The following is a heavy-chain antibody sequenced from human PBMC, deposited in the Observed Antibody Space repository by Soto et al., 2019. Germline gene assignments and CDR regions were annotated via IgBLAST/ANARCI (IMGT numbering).Heavy chain of an antibody. CDR1: GFTFSSYT. V-gene: IGHV3-30-3*01. D-gene: IGHD2-2*01. CDR2: ISYDGSNK. CDR3: ASSNRGIVGVPAAPSGY. J-gene: IGHJ4*02. Sequence: QVQLVESGGGVVQPGRSLRLSCAASGFTFSSYTMHWVRQAPGKGLEWVAVISYDGSNKYYADSVKGRFTISRDNSKNTLYLQMNSLRAEDTAVYYCASSNRGIVGVPAAPSGYWGQGTLVTVSS.